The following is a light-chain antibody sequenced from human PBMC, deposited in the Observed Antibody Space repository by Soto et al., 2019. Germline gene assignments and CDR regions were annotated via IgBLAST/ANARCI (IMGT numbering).Light chain of an antibody. CDR2: AAS. V-gene: IGKV1-27*01. Sequence: DIQVTQSPSSLSASVGDRVTITCRASRAINYDLAWYQQKPGKVPKLLISAASTLHSGVPSRFSGSGSGTDFTLTISSLQPEDGSTYFCQTYDTAPLPFGGGTKVDI. CDR3: QTYDTAPLP. J-gene: IGKJ4*01. CDR1: RAINYD.